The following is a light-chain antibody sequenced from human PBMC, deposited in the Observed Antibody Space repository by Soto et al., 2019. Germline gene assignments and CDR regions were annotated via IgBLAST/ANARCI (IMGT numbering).Light chain of an antibody. CDR2: KAS. CDR3: QEYRNDYGT. CDR1: QSIDTW. V-gene: IGKV1-5*03. J-gene: IGKJ1*01. Sequence: DIQMTQSPATLAASVGDRVSITCGASQSIDTWLAWYQQKAGKAPNLLIYKASRLESGVPSRFSGSGSGTEFTLTISSLQNEDFGSYYCQEYRNDYGTFGQGTKVDIK.